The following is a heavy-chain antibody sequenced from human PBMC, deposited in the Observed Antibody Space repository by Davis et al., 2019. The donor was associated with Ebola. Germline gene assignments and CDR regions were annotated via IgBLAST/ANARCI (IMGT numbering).Heavy chain of an antibody. CDR1: GFTFGHHA. CDR2: IRSNAYDGST. CDR3: SRQNIPDYGFWSAYYSCFDP. Sequence: PGGSLRLSCTASGFTFGHHAMSWFRQAPGKGLEWVGAIRSNAYDGSTEYAASVKGRFIISRDDSKSIAYLQMNSLKTEDTAVYYCSRQNIPDYGFWSAYYSCFDPWGQGTLVTVSS. J-gene: IGHJ5*02. D-gene: IGHD3-3*01. V-gene: IGHV3-49*03.